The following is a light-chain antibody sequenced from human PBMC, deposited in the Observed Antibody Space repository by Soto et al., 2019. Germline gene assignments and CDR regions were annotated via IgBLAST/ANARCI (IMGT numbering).Light chain of an antibody. V-gene: IGLV2-23*01. J-gene: IGLJ3*02. CDR3: CSYAGSRV. CDR1: SSDVGSYNL. CDR2: EGS. Sequence: QSALTQPASVSGSPGQSITISCTGTSSDVGSYNLVSWYQQHSGKAPKLMIYEGSKRPSGVSNRFSGSKSGNTASLTISGLQAEDEADYYCCSYAGSRVFGAGTKVTVL.